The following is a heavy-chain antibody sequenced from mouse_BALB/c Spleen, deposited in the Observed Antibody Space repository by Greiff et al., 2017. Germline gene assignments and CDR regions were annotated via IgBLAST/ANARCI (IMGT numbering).Heavy chain of an antibody. CDR1: GFTFSSYY. CDR3: ARRRYGAMDY. J-gene: IGHJ4*01. Sequence: EVKLMESGGGLVKLGGSLKLSCAASGFTFSSYYMSWVRQTPEKRLELVAAINSNGGSTYYPDTVKGRFTISRDNAKNTLYLQMSSLKSEDTALYYCARRRYGAMDYWGQGTSVTVSS. D-gene: IGHD1-1*01. CDR2: INSNGGST. V-gene: IGHV5-6-2*01.